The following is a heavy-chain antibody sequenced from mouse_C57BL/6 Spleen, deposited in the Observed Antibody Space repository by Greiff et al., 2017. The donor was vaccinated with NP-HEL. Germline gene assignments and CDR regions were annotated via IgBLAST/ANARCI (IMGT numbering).Heavy chain of an antibody. D-gene: IGHD3-2*02. CDR2: INPSSGYT. CDR3: AREASGDWYFDV. J-gene: IGHJ1*03. Sequence: QVQLQQSGAELARPGASVKMSCKASGYTFTSYTMHWVKQRPGQGLEWIGYINPSSGYTKYNQKFKDKATLTADKSSSTAYMQLSSLTSEDSAVYFCAREASGDWYFDVWGTGTTVTVSS. CDR1: GYTFTSYT. V-gene: IGHV1-4*01.